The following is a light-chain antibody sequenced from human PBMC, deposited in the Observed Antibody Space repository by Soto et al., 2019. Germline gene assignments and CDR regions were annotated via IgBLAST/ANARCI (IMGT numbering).Light chain of an antibody. CDR3: QKYDNTPLT. CDR1: QDIRTY. Sequence: DIQMTQAPSSLSASVGDRVTITCRARQDIRTYLAWYQQKPGKVPKLLISAAYTLQSGVPPRFSGSGSVTEFTLTISSLQAEDVATYYCQKYDNTPLTFGGGTKVEIK. CDR2: AAY. V-gene: IGKV1-27*01. J-gene: IGKJ4*01.